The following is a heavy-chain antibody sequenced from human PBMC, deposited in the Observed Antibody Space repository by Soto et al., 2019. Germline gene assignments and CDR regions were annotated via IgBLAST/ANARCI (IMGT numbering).Heavy chain of an antibody. CDR2: IGTAGDT. J-gene: IGHJ4*02. V-gene: IGHV3-13*01. Sequence: PGGSLRLSCAASGLTFSSYDMHWVRQATGKGLEWVSGIGTAGDTYYVGSVKGRFTISRENAKNSLYLQMNSPRAEDTAVYYCARVKSSGWYYFDYWGQGTLVTVSS. D-gene: IGHD6-19*01. CDR1: GLTFSSYD. CDR3: ARVKSSGWYYFDY.